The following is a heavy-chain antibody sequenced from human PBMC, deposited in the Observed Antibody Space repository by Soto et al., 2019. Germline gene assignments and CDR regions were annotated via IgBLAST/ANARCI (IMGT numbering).Heavy chain of an antibody. V-gene: IGHV3-23*01. J-gene: IGHJ4*02. Sequence: GGSLRLSCAASGFTFSSYAMSWVRQAPGKGLEWVSAISGSGGSTYYADSVKGRFTISGDNSKNTLYLQMNSLRSDDTAVYYCAREYYYGSGPWYWGQGTLVTVSS. D-gene: IGHD3-10*01. CDR1: GFTFSSYA. CDR3: AREYYYGSGPWY. CDR2: ISGSGGST.